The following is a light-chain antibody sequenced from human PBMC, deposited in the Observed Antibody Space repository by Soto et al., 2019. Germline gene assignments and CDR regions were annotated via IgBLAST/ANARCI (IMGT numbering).Light chain of an antibody. CDR2: WAY. Sequence: DFVMTQSPDSLAVSLGESATINCKSSHSVLSSSDNQNYLAWFQQKPGQPPKLIMYWAYTRKSGVTDRFSGGGSGTDFTLTISSLQAEDVAVYYCQQYHSDPITFGPGTRLEIK. V-gene: IGKV4-1*01. J-gene: IGKJ5*01. CDR3: QQYHSDPIT. CDR1: HSVLSSSDNQNY.